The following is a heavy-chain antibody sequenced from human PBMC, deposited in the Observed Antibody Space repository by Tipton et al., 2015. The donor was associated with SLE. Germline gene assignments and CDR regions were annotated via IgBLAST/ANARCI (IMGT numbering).Heavy chain of an antibody. CDR3: AGVWEVAVAGRSLFDY. V-gene: IGHV3-48*04. Sequence: SLRLSCAASGSPFCTYIMKWARQAPGKGLEWVSFISSSSRTIYYADSVKGRFTIARDNAKNQLYLQMNTLRAEDTAVYYCAGVWEVAVAGRSLFDYWGQGTLVTVSS. CDR1: GSPFCTYI. CDR2: ISSSSRTI. J-gene: IGHJ4*02. D-gene: IGHD6-19*01.